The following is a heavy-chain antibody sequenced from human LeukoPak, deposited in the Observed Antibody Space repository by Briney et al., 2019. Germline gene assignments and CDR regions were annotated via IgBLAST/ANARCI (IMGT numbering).Heavy chain of an antibody. CDR2: IYYSGST. V-gene: IGHV4-39*01. Sequence: SETLSLTCTVSGGSISSSSYYWGWIRQPRGKGLEWIGSIYYSGSTYYNPSLKSRVTISVDTSKNQFSLKLSSVTAADTAVYYCARQEQQWLVRDYWGQGTLVTVSS. D-gene: IGHD6-19*01. CDR3: ARQEQQWLVRDY. CDR1: GGSISSSSYY. J-gene: IGHJ4*02.